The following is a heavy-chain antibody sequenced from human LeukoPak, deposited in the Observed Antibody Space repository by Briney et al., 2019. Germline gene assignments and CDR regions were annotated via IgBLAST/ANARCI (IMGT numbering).Heavy chain of an antibody. CDR3: TRGGPVAGTHKYFQH. D-gene: IGHD6-19*01. Sequence: ASVKVSCKASGYTFTSYDINWVRRATGQGLEWRGWMNPNNGNTDYAQKFQGRVTLTRNTSISTAYMEVNSLRSEDTAVYYCTRGGPVAGTHKYFQHWGQGTLVTVSS. CDR2: MNPNNGNT. J-gene: IGHJ1*01. CDR1: GYTFTSYD. V-gene: IGHV1-8*01.